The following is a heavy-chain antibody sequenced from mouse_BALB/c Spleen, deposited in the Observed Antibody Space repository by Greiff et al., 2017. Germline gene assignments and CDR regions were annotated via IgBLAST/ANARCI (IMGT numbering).Heavy chain of an antibody. J-gene: IGHJ4*01. CDR1: GYSITSDYA. Sequence: EVKLMESGPGLVKPSQSLSLTCTVTGYSITSDYAWNWIRQFPGNKLEWMGYISYSGSTSYNPSLKSRISITRDTSKNQFFLQLNSVTTEDTATYYCARGGDGYWDYWGQGTSVTVSS. CDR2: ISYSGST. V-gene: IGHV3-2*02. CDR3: ARGGDGYWDY. D-gene: IGHD2-3*01.